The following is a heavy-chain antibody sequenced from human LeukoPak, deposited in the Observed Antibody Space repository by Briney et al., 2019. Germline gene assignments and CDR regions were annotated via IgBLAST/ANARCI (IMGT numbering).Heavy chain of an antibody. Sequence: ASVKVSCKASGYTVTSYYMHWVRQAPGQGLEWMGIINPSGGSTSYAQEFQGRVNMTRDTSTSTVYMELSSLRSEETAVYYCARGPYYYDSSGYYPFDYWGQGTLVTVSS. CDR3: ARGPYYYDSSGYYPFDY. CDR1: GYTVTSYY. D-gene: IGHD3-22*01. V-gene: IGHV1-46*01. CDR2: INPSGGST. J-gene: IGHJ4*02.